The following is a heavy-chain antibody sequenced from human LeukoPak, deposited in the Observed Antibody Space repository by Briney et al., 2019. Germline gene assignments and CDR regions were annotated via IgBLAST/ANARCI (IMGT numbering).Heavy chain of an antibody. Sequence: SETLSLTCAVYGVSFSGYYWSWIRQPPGKGREWIGEIKHSGSTNYNPSLKSRVTISVDTSKNQFSLKLSSVTAADTAVYYCARGLRWLQWLPFDYWGQGTLVTVSS. V-gene: IGHV4-34*01. CDR1: GVSFSGYY. CDR3: ARGLRWLQWLPFDY. CDR2: IKHSGST. J-gene: IGHJ4*02. D-gene: IGHD5-24*01.